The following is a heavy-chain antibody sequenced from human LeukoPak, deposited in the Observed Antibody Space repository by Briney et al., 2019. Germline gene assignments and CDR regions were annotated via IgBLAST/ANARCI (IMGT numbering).Heavy chain of an antibody. J-gene: IGHJ6*02. CDR3: ARGKRVAAAPYYYYGMDV. D-gene: IGHD6-13*01. CDR1: GYTFTSYD. CDR2: MNPNSGNT. Sequence: ASVKVSCKASGYTFTSYDINWVRQATGQGLEWMGWMNPNSGNTGYAQKFQGRVTMTRNTSISTAYMELSSLRSEDTAVYYCARGKRVAAAPYYYYGMDVWGQGTTVTVSS. V-gene: IGHV1-8*01.